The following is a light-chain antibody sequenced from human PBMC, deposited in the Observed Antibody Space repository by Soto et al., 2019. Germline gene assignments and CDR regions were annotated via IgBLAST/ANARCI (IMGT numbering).Light chain of an antibody. J-gene: IGKJ1*01. Sequence: DIVLPQSTATPSLSPGARATLSCRASQSVSSYLAWYQKTPGQAPRLLIYDASNRATGIPDRVSGSWYGKDVTLKISRLEPEEGSVDEGQQRSNWQRTLGQGTKV. CDR1: QSVSSY. CDR2: DAS. V-gene: IGKV3-11*01. CDR3: QQRSNWQRT.